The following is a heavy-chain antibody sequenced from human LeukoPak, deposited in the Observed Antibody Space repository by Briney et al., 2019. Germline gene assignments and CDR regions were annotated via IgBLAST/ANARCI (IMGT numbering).Heavy chain of an antibody. Sequence: SETLSLTCSVSGGSISSSSHFWGWIRLPPGKGLEWIGSIHNSGTTHYNPTLKSRVTISVDTSTNHFSLRLRSVTAADTAIYYCARDGRSSRWELLFGANYYYYMDVWGKGTTVAVSS. V-gene: IGHV4-39*07. D-gene: IGHD2-15*01. CDR1: GGSISSSSHF. J-gene: IGHJ6*03. CDR3: ARDGRSSRWELLFGANYYYYMDV. CDR2: IHNSGTT.